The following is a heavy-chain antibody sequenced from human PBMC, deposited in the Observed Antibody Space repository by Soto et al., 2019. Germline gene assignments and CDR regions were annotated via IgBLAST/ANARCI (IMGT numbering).Heavy chain of an antibody. CDR3: ARDSSEYYDFWSAPGPYYYYYGMDV. D-gene: IGHD3-3*01. Sequence: SETLSLTCTVSGRSISSYYWSWIRQPPGKGLEWIGYIYYSGSTNYNPSLTSRVTTSVDTSKNQFSLKLSSVTAADTAVYYCARDSSEYYDFWSAPGPYYYYYGMDVWGHGTTVTVSS. CDR2: IYYSGST. CDR1: GRSISSYY. V-gene: IGHV4-59*01. J-gene: IGHJ6*02.